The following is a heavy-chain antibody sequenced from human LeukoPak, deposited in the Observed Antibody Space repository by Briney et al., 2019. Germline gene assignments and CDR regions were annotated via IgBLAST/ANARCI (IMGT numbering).Heavy chain of an antibody. Sequence: GGSLRLSCVASGFTFSSYWMHWVRQAPGKGLVWVSRINTDGSSTTYADSVKGRFTTSRDNAKNTLYLQMNSLRAEDTAVYYCARDPVLDDYGGNSPYWGQGTLVTVSS. CDR3: ARDPVLDDYGGNSPY. J-gene: IGHJ4*02. V-gene: IGHV3-74*01. CDR2: INTDGSST. CDR1: GFTFSSYW. D-gene: IGHD4-23*01.